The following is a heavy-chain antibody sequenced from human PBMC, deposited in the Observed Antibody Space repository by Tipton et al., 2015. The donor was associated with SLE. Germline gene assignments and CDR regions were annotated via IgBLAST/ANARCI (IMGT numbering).Heavy chain of an antibody. CDR1: GGSFSVYY. D-gene: IGHD3-22*01. CDR3: ARSRIYDGSVDYYGFFDY. J-gene: IGHJ4*02. V-gene: IGHV4-34*01. CDR2: IYYSGST. Sequence: TLSLTCAVYGGSFSVYYWTWIRQPPGKGLEWIGSIYYSGSTYYNLSLKSRVTISVDTSKNQFSLNLSPVTAADTAVYYCARSRIYDGSVDYYGFFDYWGQGTLVTVSS.